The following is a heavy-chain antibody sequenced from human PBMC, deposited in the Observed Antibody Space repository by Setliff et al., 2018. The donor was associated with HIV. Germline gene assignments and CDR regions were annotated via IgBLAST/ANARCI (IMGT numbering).Heavy chain of an antibody. CDR1: GASISSHY. J-gene: IGHJ3*01. CDR3: ARAGYNLWSGYDAFDV. D-gene: IGHD3-3*01. Sequence: PSETLSLTCTLSGASISSHYWSWIRQAPGKGLEWVGSVDFRGNSSANPSLKSRLMISVDTSKSRLSLKLTSVTAADTAVYFCARAGYNLWSGYDAFDVWGQGTLVTVSS. V-gene: IGHV4-59*11. CDR2: VDFRGNS.